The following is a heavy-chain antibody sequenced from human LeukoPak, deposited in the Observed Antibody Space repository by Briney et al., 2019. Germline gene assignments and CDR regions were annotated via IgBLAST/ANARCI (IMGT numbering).Heavy chain of an antibody. CDR3: ARDRYCTNGVCYNDWFDP. CDR2: IIPIFGTA. J-gene: IGHJ5*02. D-gene: IGHD2-8*01. V-gene: IGHV1-69*05. Sequence: SVKVSCKASGGTFSSYAISWVRRAPGQGLEWMGGIIPIFGTANYAQKFQGRVTITTDESTSTAYMELSSLRSEDTAVYYCARDRYCTNGVCYNDWFDPWGQGTLVTVSS. CDR1: GGTFSSYA.